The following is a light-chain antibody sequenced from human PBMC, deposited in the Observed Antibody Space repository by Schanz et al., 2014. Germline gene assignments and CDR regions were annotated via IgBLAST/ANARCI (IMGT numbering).Light chain of an antibody. CDR3: SSYAGSNNWRV. V-gene: IGLV2-11*01. CDR1: SSDVGGYSY. J-gene: IGLJ2*01. Sequence: QSALTQPRSVSGSPGQSVTISCTGTSSDVGGYSYVSWYQQYPDKAPKLMIYDVSKRPSGVPDRFSGSKSGNTASLTISGLQAEDEADYYCSSYAGSNNWRVFGGGTKLTVL. CDR2: DVS.